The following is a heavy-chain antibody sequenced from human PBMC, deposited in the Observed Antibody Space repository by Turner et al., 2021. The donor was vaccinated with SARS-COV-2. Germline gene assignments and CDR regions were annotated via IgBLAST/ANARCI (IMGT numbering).Heavy chain of an antibody. Sequence: QVQLVESGGGVVRPGGSLRLSCAASGFTFSSYAMHWVRQAPGKGLEWVAVISYDGSNKYYADSVKGRFTISRDNSKNTLYLQMNSLRAEDTAVYYCARGFSGNYYYFDYWGQGTLVTVSS. CDR3: ARGFSGNYYYFDY. CDR2: ISYDGSNK. D-gene: IGHD1-26*01. V-gene: IGHV3-30-3*01. CDR1: GFTFSSYA. J-gene: IGHJ4*02.